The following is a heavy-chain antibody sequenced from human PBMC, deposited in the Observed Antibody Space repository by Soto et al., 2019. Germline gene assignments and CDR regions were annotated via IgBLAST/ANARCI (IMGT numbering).Heavy chain of an antibody. CDR1: GFIFRTFT. D-gene: IGHD4-17*01. Sequence: EVQLLESGGGLVQPGGSLRLSCAASGFIFRTFTMSWVRQAPGKGLEWVSSVSGRGDIYYGDSVKGRFTIARDNSKNTVYLQMNSLRVEDTAVYYCAKEDDYGDYENDAFDIWGQGTMVTVSS. J-gene: IGHJ3*02. V-gene: IGHV3-23*01. CDR2: VSGRGDI. CDR3: AKEDDYGDYENDAFDI.